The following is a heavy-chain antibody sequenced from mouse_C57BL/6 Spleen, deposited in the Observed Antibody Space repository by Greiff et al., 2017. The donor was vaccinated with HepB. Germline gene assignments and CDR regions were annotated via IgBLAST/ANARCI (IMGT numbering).Heavy chain of an antibody. CDR2: FYPGSGSI. CDR1: GYTFTEYT. Sequence: VKLMESGAELVKPGASVKLSCKASGYTFTEYTIHWVKQRSGQGLEWIGWFYPGSGSIKYNEKFKDKATLTADKSSSTVYMELSRLTSEDSAVYFCARHETLYGYDYYAMDYWGQGTSVTVSS. CDR3: ARHETLYGYDYYAMDY. D-gene: IGHD2-2*01. V-gene: IGHV1-62-2*01. J-gene: IGHJ4*01.